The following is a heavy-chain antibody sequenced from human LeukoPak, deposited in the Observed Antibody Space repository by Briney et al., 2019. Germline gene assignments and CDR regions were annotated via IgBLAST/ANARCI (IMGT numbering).Heavy chain of an antibody. V-gene: IGHV3-23*01. CDR2: ISGSGGST. CDR1: EFTFSTNA. CDR3: ARGSYYDFWSGPNWFDP. J-gene: IGHJ5*02. D-gene: IGHD3-3*01. Sequence: GGSLRLSCAASEFTFSTNAMSWVRQAPGKGLEWVSSISGSGGSTYYADSVKGRFTISRDNSKNTLYLQMNSLRAEDTAVYYCARGSYYDFWSGPNWFDPWGQGTLVTVSS.